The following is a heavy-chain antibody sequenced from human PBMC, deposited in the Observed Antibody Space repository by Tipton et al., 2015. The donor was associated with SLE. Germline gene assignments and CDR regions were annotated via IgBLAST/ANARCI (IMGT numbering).Heavy chain of an antibody. CDR3: ARLPDYFDH. CDR2: VSYSGST. J-gene: IGHJ4*02. Sequence: VKPSETLSLTCAVSGYSITSDYYWGWVRQPPGKGLEWIGYVSYSGSTNYNPSLQSRVTISVDTSKNQFSLKLRSVTAADTAVYYCARLPDYFDHWGQGALVTVSS. CDR1: GYSITSDYY. V-gene: IGHV4-61*01.